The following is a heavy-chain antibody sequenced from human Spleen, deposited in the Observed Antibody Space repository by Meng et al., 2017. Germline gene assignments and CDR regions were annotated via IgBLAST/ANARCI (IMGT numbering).Heavy chain of an antibody. CDR3: ARDGYYDSSGHDAFDI. J-gene: IGHJ3*02. D-gene: IGHD3-22*01. V-gene: IGHV3-20*04. CDR1: GFTFDDYG. CDR2: INWNGGST. Sequence: GESLKISCAASGFTFDDYGMSWVRQAPGKGLEWVSGINWNGGSTGYADSVKGRFTISRDNSKNTLYLQMNSLRAEDTAVYYCARDGYYDSSGHDAFDIWGQGTMVTVSS.